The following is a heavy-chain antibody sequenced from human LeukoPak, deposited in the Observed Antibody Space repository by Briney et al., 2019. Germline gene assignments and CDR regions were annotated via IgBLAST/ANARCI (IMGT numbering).Heavy chain of an antibody. CDR1: GFTFSSFS. CDR3: ARDLLGWELHYFDY. D-gene: IGHD1-26*01. CDR2: ISSNSITI. V-gene: IGHV3-48*01. Sequence: PGGSLRLSCAASGFTFSSFSMNWVRLAPGKGLEWVSYISSNSITIYYADSVKGRFTVSRDNAKNSLYLQMNSLRAEDTAVYYCARDLLGWELHYFDYWGQGTLVTVSS. J-gene: IGHJ4*02.